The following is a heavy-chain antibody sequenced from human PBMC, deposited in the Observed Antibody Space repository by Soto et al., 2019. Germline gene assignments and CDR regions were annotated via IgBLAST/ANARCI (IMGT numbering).Heavy chain of an antibody. CDR2: IRSSSSTI. J-gene: IGHJ6*02. CDR3: ARDVRDYYGSGSYYYYYGMDV. D-gene: IGHD3-10*01. V-gene: IGHV3-48*02. Sequence: GPQRQSWGAAEVTFSTYNMNWISKAPGKGLEWVSYIRSSSSTIYYADSVKGRFTISRDNAQNSLYLQMNSLRDEDTAVYYCARDVRDYYGSGSYYYYYGMDVWGQGTTVTVSS. CDR1: EVTFSTYN.